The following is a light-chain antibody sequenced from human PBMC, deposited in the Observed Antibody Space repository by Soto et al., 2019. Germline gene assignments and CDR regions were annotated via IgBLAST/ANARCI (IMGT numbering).Light chain of an antibody. J-gene: IGLJ2*01. CDR1: SSDVGGYNY. Sequence: QSALTQPASVSGSPGQSMTISCTGTSSDVGGYNYVSWYQQHPGKAPKLMIYDVSNRPSGVSNRFSGSKSGNTASLTISGLRPEDEADYYCSSYTRGTTPVVFGGGTKLTVL. V-gene: IGLV2-14*03. CDR2: DVS. CDR3: SSYTRGTTPVV.